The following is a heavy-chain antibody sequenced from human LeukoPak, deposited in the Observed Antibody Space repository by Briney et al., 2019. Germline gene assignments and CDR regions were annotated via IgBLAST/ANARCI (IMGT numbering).Heavy chain of an antibody. Sequence: GSLRLSCAASGFTFSSYSMNWVRQAPGKGLEWVSSISSSSSYIYYADSVKGRFTISRDNAKNSLYLQMNSLRAEDTAVYYCARDSTRQYYYDSSGFGWFDYWGQGTLVTVSS. J-gene: IGHJ4*02. V-gene: IGHV3-21*01. CDR2: ISSSSSYI. CDR3: ARDSTRQYYYDSSGFGWFDY. CDR1: GFTFSSYS. D-gene: IGHD3-22*01.